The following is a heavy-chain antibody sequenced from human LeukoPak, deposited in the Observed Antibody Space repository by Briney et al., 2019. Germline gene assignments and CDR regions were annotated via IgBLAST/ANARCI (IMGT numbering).Heavy chain of an antibody. Sequence: ASVKVSCKASGYTFTSYGISWVRQAPGQGLEWMGGIIPIFGTTNYAQKLQGRVTMTTDTSTSTAYMELRSLRSDDTAVYYCARNSYDYVWGSYRQDYWGQGTLVTVSS. CDR1: GYTFTSYG. V-gene: IGHV1-18*01. CDR3: ARNSYDYVWGSYRQDY. CDR2: IIPIFGTT. D-gene: IGHD3-16*02. J-gene: IGHJ4*02.